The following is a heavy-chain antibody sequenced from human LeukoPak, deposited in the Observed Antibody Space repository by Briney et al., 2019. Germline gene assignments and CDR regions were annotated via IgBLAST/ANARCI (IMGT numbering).Heavy chain of an antibody. V-gene: IGHV4-31*03. J-gene: IGHJ4*02. CDR2: VFYSGST. CDR1: GGSISSGGYY. Sequence: SETLSLTCTVSGGSISSGGYYWNWIRQHPGKGLEWIGYVFYSGSTYYNPSLKSRVTISVDMSKNQFSLKLTSVTAADTAVYYCARDRSSGYYFFDYWGQGTLVTVSS. CDR3: ARDRSSGYYFFDY. D-gene: IGHD3-22*01.